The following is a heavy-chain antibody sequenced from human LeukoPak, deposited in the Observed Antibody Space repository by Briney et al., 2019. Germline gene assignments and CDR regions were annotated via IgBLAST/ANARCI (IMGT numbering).Heavy chain of an antibody. CDR1: GFTFSSYG. Sequence: GGSLRLSCAASGFTFSSYGMHWVRQAPGTGLEGAAVIWYDGSNKYYAESVKGRFTISRDNSKNTLYLQMNSLRAEDTAVYYCARENGYSSSWYYFDYWGQGTLVTVSS. V-gene: IGHV3-33*01. CDR3: ARENGYSSSWYYFDY. CDR2: IWYDGSNK. J-gene: IGHJ4*02. D-gene: IGHD6-13*01.